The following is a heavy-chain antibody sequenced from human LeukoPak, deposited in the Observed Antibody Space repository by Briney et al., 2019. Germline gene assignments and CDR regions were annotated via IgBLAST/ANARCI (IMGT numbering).Heavy chain of an antibody. V-gene: IGHV3-21*01. J-gene: IGHJ3*01. D-gene: IGHD3/OR15-3a*01. CDR3: ARALTTDWLHYAFDF. CDR2: ISSSSNYI. CDR1: GFTFSRST. Sequence: PGGSLRLSCAASGFTFSRSTMNWVRQAPGKGLEWLSSISSSSNYIYYADSVKGRFTISRDNAKNSLYLQMNSLRAEDTAVYYCARALTTDWLHYAFDFWGQGTVVTVSS.